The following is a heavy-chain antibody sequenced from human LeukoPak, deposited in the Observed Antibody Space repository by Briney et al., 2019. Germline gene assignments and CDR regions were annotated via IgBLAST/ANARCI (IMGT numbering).Heavy chain of an antibody. J-gene: IGHJ5*02. CDR3: ARIPQARIAAAGIRWFDP. D-gene: IGHD6-13*01. Sequence: VSVKVSCKASGYTFTSYGISWVRQAPGQGLEWMGWINPNSGGTNYAQKFQGRVTMTRDTSISTAYMELSRLRSDDTAVYYCARIPQARIAAAGIRWFDPWGQGTLVTVSS. CDR1: GYTFTSYG. V-gene: IGHV1-2*02. CDR2: INPNSGGT.